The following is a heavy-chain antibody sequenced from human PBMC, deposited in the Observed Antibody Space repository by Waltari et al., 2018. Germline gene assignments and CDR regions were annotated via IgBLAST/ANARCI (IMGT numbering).Heavy chain of an antibody. CDR2: IYSGDTT. V-gene: IGHV4-59*08. J-gene: IGHJ4*02. CDR3: AKQGVRGGFDY. CDR1: GGSISSDY. Sequence: QVQLQESGPGLVKPSETLSLTCTVSGGSISSDYWSWIRQPPGKGLEWIAKIYSGDTTNYNPSLKSRVTISIDTLKRQFSLKLSSVTAADTVVYYCAKQGVRGGFDYWGQGTLVTVSS. D-gene: IGHD3-10*01.